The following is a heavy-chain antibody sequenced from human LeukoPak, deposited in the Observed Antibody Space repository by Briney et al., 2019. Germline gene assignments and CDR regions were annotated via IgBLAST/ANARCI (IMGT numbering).Heavy chain of an antibody. CDR3: ASDSAGYYGHIDY. J-gene: IGHJ4*02. D-gene: IGHD3-22*01. V-gene: IGHV3-30*01. Sequence: SVKGRLTISRDNSKNTLYLQMNSLRPEVTAKYYCASDSAGYYGHIDYWRQGTLVTVSS.